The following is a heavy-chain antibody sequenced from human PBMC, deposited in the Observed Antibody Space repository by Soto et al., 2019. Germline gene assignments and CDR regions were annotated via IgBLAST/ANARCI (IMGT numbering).Heavy chain of an antibody. Sequence: SETLSLTCTVSGGSISSYYWSWIRQPPGKGLEWIGYIYYSGSTNYNPSLKSRVTISVDTSKNQFSLKLISVTAADTAVYYCARAHYDFWSGYDYWGQGTLVTVSS. CDR3: ARAHYDFWSGYDY. CDR2: IYYSGST. J-gene: IGHJ4*02. CDR1: GGSISSYY. D-gene: IGHD3-3*01. V-gene: IGHV4-59*01.